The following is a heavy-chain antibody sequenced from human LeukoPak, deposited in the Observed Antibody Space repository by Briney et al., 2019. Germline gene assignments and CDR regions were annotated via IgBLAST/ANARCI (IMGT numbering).Heavy chain of an antibody. CDR3: ATATAVEGYYYMDV. D-gene: IGHD6-19*01. CDR1: GYTLTELS. Sequence: GASVKVSCKVSGYTLTELSMHWVRQAPGKGLEWMGGFDPEDGETIYAQKFQGRVTMTEDKSTDTAYMELSSLRSEDTAVYYCATATAVEGYYYMDVWGKGTTVTVSS. CDR2: FDPEDGET. V-gene: IGHV1-24*01. J-gene: IGHJ6*03.